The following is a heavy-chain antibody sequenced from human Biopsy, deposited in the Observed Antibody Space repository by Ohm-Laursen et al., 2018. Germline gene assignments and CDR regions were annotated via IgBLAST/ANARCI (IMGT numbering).Heavy chain of an antibody. D-gene: IGHD3-10*01. CDR3: ASGDIGGIGLDV. CDR1: GDTFTTSA. V-gene: IGHV1-69*04. Sequence: SVKSCKASGDTFTTSAISWARQVPGQGLDWMGRIIPILGTVDYGQNFQGRVTIRADTSTTFLELTSLRYDDTAVYYCASGDIGGIGLDVWGLGTTVTVSS. CDR2: IIPILGTV. J-gene: IGHJ6*02.